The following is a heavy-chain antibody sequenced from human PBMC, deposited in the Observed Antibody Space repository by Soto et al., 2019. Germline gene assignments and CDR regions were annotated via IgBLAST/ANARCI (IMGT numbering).Heavy chain of an antibody. D-gene: IGHD3-22*01. Sequence: GGSLRLSCEASGFTFRDYYMNWIRQAPGKGLEWVSYISSSSSYTNYADYVEGRFTTSRDNSKNTLYLQMNSLRAEDTAVYYCVRGPPQAGLIWGQGTLVTVSS. CDR2: ISSSSSYT. J-gene: IGHJ4*02. V-gene: IGHV3-11*06. CDR1: GFTFRDYY. CDR3: VRGPPQAGLI.